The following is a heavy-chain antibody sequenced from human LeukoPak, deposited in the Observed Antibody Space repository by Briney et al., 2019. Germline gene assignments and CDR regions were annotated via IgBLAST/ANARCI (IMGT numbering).Heavy chain of an antibody. CDR1: GYTFTGYY. V-gene: IGHV1-2*02. D-gene: IGHD3-9*01. CDR2: INPNSGGT. CDR3: ARTYYDILTPFDY. J-gene: IGHJ4*02. Sequence: ASVKVSCKASGYTFTGYYMHWVRQAPGQGLEWMEWINPNSGGTNYAQKFQGRVTMTRDTSISTAYMELSRLRSDDTAVYYCARTYYDILTPFDYWGQGTLVTVSS.